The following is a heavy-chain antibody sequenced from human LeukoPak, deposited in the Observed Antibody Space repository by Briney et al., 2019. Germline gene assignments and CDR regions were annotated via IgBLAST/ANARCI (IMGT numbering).Heavy chain of an antibody. CDR1: GDSVSSNSAA. Sequence: SQTLSLTCAISGDSVSSNSAAWNWIRQSPSRGLEWLGRTYYRSKWYNDYAVSVKSRITINPDTSKNQFSLQLNSVTPEDTAVYYCARSIVVVPAAIRGNWFDPWGQGTLVTVSS. J-gene: IGHJ5*02. D-gene: IGHD2-2*02. CDR2: TYYRSKWYN. V-gene: IGHV6-1*01. CDR3: ARSIVVVPAAIRGNWFDP.